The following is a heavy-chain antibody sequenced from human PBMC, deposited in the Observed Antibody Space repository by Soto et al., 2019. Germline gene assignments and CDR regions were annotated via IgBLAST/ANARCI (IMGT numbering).Heavy chain of an antibody. V-gene: IGHV3-33*01. CDR2: IWYDGSNK. J-gene: IGHJ5*02. D-gene: IGHD5-12*01. Sequence: QVQLVESGGGVVQPGRSLRLSCAASGFTFSSYGMHWVRQAPGKGLEWVAVIWYDGSNKYYADSVKGRFTISRDNSKNTRYLQMNSLRAEDTAVYYCARDGDSGYGGWAFNWFDPWGQGTLVTVSS. CDR1: GFTFSSYG. CDR3: ARDGDSGYGGWAFNWFDP.